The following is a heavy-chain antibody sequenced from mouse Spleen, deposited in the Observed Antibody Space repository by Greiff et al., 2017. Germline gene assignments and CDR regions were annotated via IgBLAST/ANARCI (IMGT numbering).Heavy chain of an antibody. J-gene: IGHJ2*02. Sequence: EVQRVESGGGLVKPGGSLKLSCAASGFTFSSYAMSWVRQTPEKRLEWVATISSGGSYTYYPDSVKGRFTISRDNAKNTLYLQMSSLRSEDTAMYYCARLDYYYGSSSLYFDYWGQGTSLTVSS. CDR2: ISSGGSYT. CDR1: GFTFSSYA. CDR3: ARLDYYYGSSSLYFDY. V-gene: IGHV5-9-3*01. D-gene: IGHD1-1*01.